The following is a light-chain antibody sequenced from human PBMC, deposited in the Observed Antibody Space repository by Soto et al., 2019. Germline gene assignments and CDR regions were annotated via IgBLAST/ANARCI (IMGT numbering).Light chain of an antibody. Sequence: AIPMTQSPSSPSASVGDRFTITCRASQFVRNDVGWYQQKPGKAPKLLIYAAATLQSGVPSRVSGRGSATDFTLTISSLQPEDRATYDGLQHYTYPLTVGGGTKVDIK. CDR3: LQHYTYPLT. V-gene: IGKV1-6*01. J-gene: IGKJ4*01. CDR2: AAA. CDR1: QFVRND.